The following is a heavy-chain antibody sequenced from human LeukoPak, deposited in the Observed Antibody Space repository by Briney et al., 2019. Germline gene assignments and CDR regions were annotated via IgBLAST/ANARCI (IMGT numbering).Heavy chain of an antibody. D-gene: IGHD1-20*01. Sequence: AGGSLRLSCAASGFPFSSYPMHWVRQAPGKGLEWVAVISYDGTNKYYADSVKGRFTISRDNSKNTLYLQMNSLRAEDTAVYYCAREITGTYYFDYWGQGTLVTVSS. J-gene: IGHJ4*02. CDR2: ISYDGTNK. V-gene: IGHV3-30-3*01. CDR3: AREITGTYYFDY. CDR1: GFPFSSYP.